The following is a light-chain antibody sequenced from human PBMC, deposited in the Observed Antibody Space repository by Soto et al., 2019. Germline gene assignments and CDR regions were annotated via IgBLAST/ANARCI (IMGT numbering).Light chain of an antibody. CDR1: QGISSD. Sequence: DIQLTQSPSFLSASVGDRVTITCRARQGISSDLAWYQQNPGKAPNLLIYAASTLQNGVPSTFSGSGSGTEFTLTISSLQPEDFGTYYCQQFKSYPITFGQGTRLE. V-gene: IGKV1-9*01. CDR2: AAS. J-gene: IGKJ5*01. CDR3: QQFKSYPIT.